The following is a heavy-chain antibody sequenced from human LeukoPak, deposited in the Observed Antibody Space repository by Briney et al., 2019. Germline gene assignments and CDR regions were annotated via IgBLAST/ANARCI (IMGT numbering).Heavy chain of an antibody. CDR2: IYYSGST. Sequence: PSETLPLTCSVSGGSISSYYWYWIRQPPGKGLEWIGYIYYSGSTKYNPSLKSRVTILVDTSKNQFSLKLSSVTAADTAVYYCASTFQGNFDYWGQGTLVTVSS. CDR1: GGSISSYY. D-gene: IGHD2/OR15-2a*01. CDR3: ASTFQGNFDY. J-gene: IGHJ4*02. V-gene: IGHV4-59*01.